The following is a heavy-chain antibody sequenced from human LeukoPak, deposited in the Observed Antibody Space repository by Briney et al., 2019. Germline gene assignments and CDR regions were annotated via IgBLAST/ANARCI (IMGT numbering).Heavy chain of an antibody. V-gene: IGHV3-30*18. CDR3: AKCSSGNWYLGAFDI. J-gene: IGHJ3*02. D-gene: IGHD6-13*01. CDR2: ISYDGSNK. CDR1: GFSFRNYG. Sequence: GRSLTLSCAASGFSFRNYGMHWVRQAPGKGLEWVAVISYDGSNKYYADSVKGRFTISRDNSKNTLYLQTNSLRAEDTAVYYCAKCSSGNWYLGAFDIWGQGTMVTVSS.